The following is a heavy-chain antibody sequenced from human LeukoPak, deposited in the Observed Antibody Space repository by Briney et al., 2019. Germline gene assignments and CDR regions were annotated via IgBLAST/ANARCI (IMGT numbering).Heavy chain of an antibody. CDR2: INPNSGGT. CDR3: ASLGPYCSSTSCYRFGPYYYYMDV. Sequence: GASVKVSCKASGYTFTGYYMLWVRQAPGQGLEWMGRINPNSGGTNYAQKFQGRVTMTRDTSISTAYMELSRLRSDDTAVYYCASLGPYCSSTSCYRFGPYYYYMDVWGKGTTVTVSS. CDR1: GYTFTGYY. V-gene: IGHV1-2*06. D-gene: IGHD2-2*02. J-gene: IGHJ6*03.